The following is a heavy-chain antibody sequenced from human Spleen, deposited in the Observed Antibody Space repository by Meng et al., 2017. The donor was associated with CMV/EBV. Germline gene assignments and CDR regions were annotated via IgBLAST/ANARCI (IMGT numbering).Heavy chain of an antibody. CDR2: ISSSGSTI. Sequence: GGSLRLSYAASGFTFSDYYMSWIRQAPGKGLEWVSYISSSGSTIYYADSVKGRFTISRDNAKNSLYLQMNSLRAEDTAVYYCARDHLPYYDFWSGYYGGWFDPWGQGTLVTVSS. CDR3: ARDHLPYYDFWSGYYGGWFDP. V-gene: IGHV3-11*04. D-gene: IGHD3-3*01. CDR1: GFTFSDYY. J-gene: IGHJ5*02.